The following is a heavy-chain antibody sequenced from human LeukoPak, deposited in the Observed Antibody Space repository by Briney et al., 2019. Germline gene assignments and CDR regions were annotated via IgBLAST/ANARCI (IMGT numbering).Heavy chain of an antibody. V-gene: IGHV3-7*01. CDR2: IKQDGSEK. D-gene: IGHD3-9*01. CDR3: ARDRWIPIFDWAPR. CDR1: GFTFSSYW. J-gene: IGHJ4*02. Sequence: RPGGSLRLSCAASGFTFSSYWMSWVRQAPGKGLEWVANIKQDGSEKYYVDSVKGRFTISRDNAKNSLYLQMNSLRAEDTAVYYCARDRWIPIFDWAPRGGQGTLVTVSS.